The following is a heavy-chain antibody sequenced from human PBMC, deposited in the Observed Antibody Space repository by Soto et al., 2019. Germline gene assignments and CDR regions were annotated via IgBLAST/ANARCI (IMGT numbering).Heavy chain of an antibody. D-gene: IGHD3-9*01. CDR3: AKTSPLRYFDYYYMDV. CDR1: GFTFSSYW. CDR2: IKQDGSEK. Sequence: GVSLRLSCAASGFTFSSYWMSWVRQAPGKGLEWVANIKQDGSEKYYVDSVKGRFTISRDNAKNSLYLQMNSLRAEDTAVYYCAKTSPLRYFDYYYMDVWGKGTTVTVSS. V-gene: IGHV3-7*01. J-gene: IGHJ6*03.